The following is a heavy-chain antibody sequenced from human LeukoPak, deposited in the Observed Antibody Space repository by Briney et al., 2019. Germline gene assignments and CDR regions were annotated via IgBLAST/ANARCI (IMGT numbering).Heavy chain of an antibody. D-gene: IGHD6-19*01. Sequence: HAGGSLRLSCAASGFTFDDFAMPWVRQTPGKGLEWVSGISWNSGNIGYADSVKGRFTISGDSATNSLYLQMNSLRPEDTALYYCVRVQKIVVAGLFDYWGQGTLVTVSS. J-gene: IGHJ4*02. V-gene: IGHV3-9*01. CDR3: VRVQKIVVAGLFDY. CDR1: GFTFDDFA. CDR2: ISWNSGNI.